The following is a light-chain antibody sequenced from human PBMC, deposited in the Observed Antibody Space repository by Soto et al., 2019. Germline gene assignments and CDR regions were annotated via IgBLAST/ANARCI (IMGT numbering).Light chain of an antibody. V-gene: IGKV2-28*01. Sequence: DIVMTQSPLSLPVTPGEPASISCRSSQSLLHSNGYNYLDWYLQKPGQSPQLLFYLGPNRASGVPDRFSSSGSGTDFTLEISRVEAEDVGVYYCMQALQIPPTFGPGTKVDIK. CDR3: MQALQIPPT. J-gene: IGKJ3*01. CDR2: LGP. CDR1: QSLLHSNGYNY.